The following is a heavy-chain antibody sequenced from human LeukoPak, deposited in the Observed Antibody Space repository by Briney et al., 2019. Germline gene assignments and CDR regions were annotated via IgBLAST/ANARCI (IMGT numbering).Heavy chain of an antibody. V-gene: IGHV3-33*06. CDR3: AKDWGTTGTTGWMCDY. CDR1: GFTFRGSG. CDR2: IWSDGSNK. D-gene: IGHD1-1*01. Sequence: GMSLRLSCAASGFTFRGSGMHWVRQPPGKGLEWVAIIWSDGSNKYYTDSVKGRFTISRDNSKNTVYLQMNSLRAEDTAVYYCAKDWGTTGTTGWMCDYWGEGTPVTVSS. J-gene: IGHJ4*02.